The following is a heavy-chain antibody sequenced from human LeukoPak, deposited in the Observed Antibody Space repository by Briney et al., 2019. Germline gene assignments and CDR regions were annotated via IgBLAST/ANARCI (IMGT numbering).Heavy chain of an antibody. J-gene: IGHJ6*02. CDR3: AKAIKYSSSSWYYYGMDV. CDR1: GFTFSSYG. V-gene: IGHV3-30*18. CDR2: ISYDGSNK. Sequence: GRSLRLSCAASGFTFSSYGMPWVRQAPGKGLEWVAVISYDGSNKYYADSVKGRFTISRDNSKNTLYLQMNSLRAEDTAVYYCAKAIKYSSSSWYYYGMDVWGQGTTVTVSS. D-gene: IGHD6-6*01.